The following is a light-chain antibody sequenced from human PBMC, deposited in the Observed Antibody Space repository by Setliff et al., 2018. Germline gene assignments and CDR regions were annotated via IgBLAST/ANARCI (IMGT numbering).Light chain of an antibody. J-gene: IGLJ1*01. V-gene: IGLV2-8*01. Sequence: QSALTQPPSASGSPGQSVTISCTGTSNDVWGHNYVSWYQQHPGKAPQLIIYDVTKRPSGVPDRFSGSKSGNTASLTISGLQAEDEADYYCSAYTSSSTYVFGIGTKVTVL. CDR1: SNDVWGHNY. CDR3: SAYTSSSTYV. CDR2: DVT.